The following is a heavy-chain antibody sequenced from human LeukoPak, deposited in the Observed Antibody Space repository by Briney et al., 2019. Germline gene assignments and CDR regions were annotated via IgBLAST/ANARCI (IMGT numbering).Heavy chain of an antibody. CDR2: IKQDGSEK. J-gene: IGHJ4*02. Sequence: PGGSLRLSCAASGFTFSSYWMSWVRQAPGKGLEWVANIKQDGSEKYYVDSVKGRFTISRDNAKNSLYLQMNSLRVEDTAVYYCARTFSRRISGKEGERADYWGQGTLVTVSS. CDR3: ARTFSRRISGKEGERADY. CDR1: GFTFSSYW. D-gene: IGHD1-20*01. V-gene: IGHV3-7*01.